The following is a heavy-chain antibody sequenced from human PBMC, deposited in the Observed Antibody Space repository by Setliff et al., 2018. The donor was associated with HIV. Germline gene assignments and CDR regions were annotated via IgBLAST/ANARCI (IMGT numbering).Heavy chain of an antibody. V-gene: IGHV4-59*11. CDR2: IYYTGIP. CDR3: ARHICGTTACYAVDV. Sequence: SETLSLTCTVSGDSINGRWLSWIRQPPGKGLEWVGLIYYTGIPTYNPSLSSRVTISVDTSKNQFSLKLTSVTPADTAVYYCARHICGTTACYAVDVWGPGTMVTVSS. D-gene: IGHD2-2*01. CDR1: GDSINGRW. J-gene: IGHJ3*01.